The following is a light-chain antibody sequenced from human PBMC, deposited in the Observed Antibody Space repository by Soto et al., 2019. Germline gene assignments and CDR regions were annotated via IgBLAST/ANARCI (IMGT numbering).Light chain of an antibody. CDR3: AAWDDSLNAYV. V-gene: IGLV1-44*01. CDR2: TTN. CDR1: SSNIGSNS. J-gene: IGLJ1*01. Sequence: QTVVTQPPSASGTPGQRVTISCSGSSSNIGSNSVSWYQQLPGTAPRLLIYTTNQRPSGVPDRFSGSKSGTSASLAISGLQSEDEADYYCAAWDDSLNAYVFGPGTKVTVL.